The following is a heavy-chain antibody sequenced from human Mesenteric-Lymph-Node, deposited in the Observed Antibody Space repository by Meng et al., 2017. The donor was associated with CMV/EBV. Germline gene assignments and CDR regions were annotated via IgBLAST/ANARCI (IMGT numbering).Heavy chain of an antibody. D-gene: IGHD4-17*01. CDR2: ISWDSGSI. V-gene: IGHV3-9*01. CDR1: GFTFDDYA. Sequence: GGSLRLSCAASGFTFDDYAMHWVRQAPGKGLEWVSGISWDSGSIAYADSVKGRFTISRDNAKNSVYLQMDSLRAEDTALYYCAKDLDYGGVTDGLDMWGQGTMVTVSS. CDR3: AKDLDYGGVTDGLDM. J-gene: IGHJ3*02.